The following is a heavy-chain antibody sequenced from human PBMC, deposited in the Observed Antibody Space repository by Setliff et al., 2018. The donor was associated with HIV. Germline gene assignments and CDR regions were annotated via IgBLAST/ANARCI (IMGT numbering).Heavy chain of an antibody. CDR1: GDSISSSTYC. D-gene: IGHD4-17*01. V-gene: IGHV4-39*07. CDR2: ICGTWKT. J-gene: IGHJ4*02. Sequence: SETLSLTCTVSGDSISSSTYCWGWIRQPPGKGLEWIGSICGTWKTYYNPSLKSRVTISVDTSKNQLSLKMTSVTAADTAVYYCATGEGTTVHRIGFWGQGTLVTVSS. CDR3: ATGEGTTVHRIGF.